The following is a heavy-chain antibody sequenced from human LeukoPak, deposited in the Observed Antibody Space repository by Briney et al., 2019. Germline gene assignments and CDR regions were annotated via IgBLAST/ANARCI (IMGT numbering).Heavy chain of an antibody. Sequence: GGSLRLSCAASGFTLSTYAMSWVRQTPGKGLEWVAATSSSDAGTYHADSVRGRFTISRDNAKNSLYLQMNSLRAEDTALYYCARDHWDDSSGYSAFDIWGQGTMVTVSS. CDR3: ARDHWDDSSGYSAFDI. CDR1: GFTLSTYA. D-gene: IGHD3-22*01. CDR2: TSSSDAGT. V-gene: IGHV3-23*01. J-gene: IGHJ3*02.